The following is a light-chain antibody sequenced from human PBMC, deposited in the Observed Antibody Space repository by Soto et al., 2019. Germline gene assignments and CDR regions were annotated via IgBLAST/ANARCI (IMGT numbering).Light chain of an antibody. J-gene: IGKJ1*01. V-gene: IGKV3-15*01. CDR3: LQYNNWPKT. Sequence: TQSPSSLSASVGDRVTITCRASQSVGSNLAWYQQKPGQAPRLLIYGASTRATGVSARFSGSGSGTEFTLTISSLQSEDFAVYYCLQYNNWPKTFGQGTKVDSK. CDR1: QSVGSN. CDR2: GAS.